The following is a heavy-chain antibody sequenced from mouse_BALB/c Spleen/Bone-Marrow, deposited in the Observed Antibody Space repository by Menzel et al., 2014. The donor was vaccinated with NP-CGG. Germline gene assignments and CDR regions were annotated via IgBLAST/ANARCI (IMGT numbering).Heavy chain of an antibody. D-gene: IGHD2-10*02. CDR1: GFTFGSSI. V-gene: IGHV5-6-4*01. J-gene: IGHJ2*01. CDR2: ISTGGTYT. CDR3: SRGYGNCFDY. Sequence: EVQLVESGGGLVKPGGSLKLSCSASGFTFGSSIMSWVRQTPEKRLEWVATISTGGTYTYYPDSVKGRFTISRDNAKNTLYLQMSSLKSEDTAMYYCSRGYGNCFDYWGQGTTLTVSS.